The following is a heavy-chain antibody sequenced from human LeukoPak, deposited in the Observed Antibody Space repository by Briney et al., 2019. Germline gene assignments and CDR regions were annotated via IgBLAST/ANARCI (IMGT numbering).Heavy chain of an antibody. CDR1: GFTFSSYA. CDR3: AKDISYVVVAAKIDP. V-gene: IGHV3-23*01. D-gene: IGHD2-15*01. Sequence: PGGSLRLSCAASGFTFSSYAMSWVRQAPGKGLEWVSAISGSGGSTYYADSVKGRFTISRDNSKNTLYLQMNSLRAEDTAVYYCAKDISYVVVAAKIDPWGQGTLVTVSS. J-gene: IGHJ5*02. CDR2: ISGSGGST.